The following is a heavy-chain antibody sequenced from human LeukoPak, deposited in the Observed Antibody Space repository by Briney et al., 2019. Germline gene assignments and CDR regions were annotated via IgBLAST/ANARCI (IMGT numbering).Heavy chain of an antibody. CDR3: ARSER. J-gene: IGHJ4*02. V-gene: IGHV3-7*01. CDR2: INADGSRK. CDR1: GFTFNSPSW. Sequence: AGGSLRLSCAGSGFTFNSPSWMSWVRQAPGKGREWVANINADGSRKYYVDSVKGRFTISKDNAKKSLYLEMNSLTAEDTAVYYCARSERWGQGTLVTVSS.